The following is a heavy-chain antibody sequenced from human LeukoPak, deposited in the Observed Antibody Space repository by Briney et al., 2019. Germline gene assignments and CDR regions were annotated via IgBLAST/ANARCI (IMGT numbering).Heavy chain of an antibody. V-gene: IGHV4-38-2*01. CDR1: GYSISSGYY. CDR3: AGSYDAFDI. J-gene: IGHJ3*02. CDR2: IYHSGST. Sequence: SETLSLTCAVSGYSISSGYYWGWIRQPPGKGLGGIGSIYHSGSTYYNPSLKSRVTISVVTSKNQFSLKLSSVTAADTAVYYCAGSYDAFDIWGQGTMVTVSS. D-gene: IGHD2-15*01.